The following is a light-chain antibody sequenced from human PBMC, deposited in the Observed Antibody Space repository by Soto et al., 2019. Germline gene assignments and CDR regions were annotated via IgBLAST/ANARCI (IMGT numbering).Light chain of an antibody. CDR3: QQSTSSVT. Sequence: DIVLTQSPGTLSLSPGERATLSCRASQSISSSYLAWFQQKPGQAPRLLIYGASSRATGIPDRFSGTGSGTDFTLTINRVEPEDFAVYFCQQSTSSVTFGGGTKVDIK. CDR2: GAS. J-gene: IGKJ4*01. CDR1: QSISSSY. V-gene: IGKV3-20*01.